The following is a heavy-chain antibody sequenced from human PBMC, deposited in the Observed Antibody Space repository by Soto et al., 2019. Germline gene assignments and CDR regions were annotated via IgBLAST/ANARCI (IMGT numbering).Heavy chain of an antibody. CDR1: GFTFSSYG. CDR3: AKAGGEWFLRRSYGMDG. V-gene: IGHV3-30*18. D-gene: IGHD3-3*01. J-gene: IGHJ6*02. Sequence: PGGSLRLSCAASGFTFSSYGMHWFRQAPGKGLEWVAVISYDGSNKYYADSVKGRFTISRDNSKNTLYLQMNSLRAEDTAVYYCAKAGGEWFLRRSYGMDGPGQVTTVPV. CDR2: ISYDGSNK.